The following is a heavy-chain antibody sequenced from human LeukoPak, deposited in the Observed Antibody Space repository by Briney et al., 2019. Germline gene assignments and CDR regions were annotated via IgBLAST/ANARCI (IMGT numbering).Heavy chain of an antibody. J-gene: IGHJ4*02. CDR2: ISAYNGNT. D-gene: IGHD3-9*01. CDR3: ARGYDILTGSHDLDY. Sequence: ASVKVSCKASGYTFTSYGISWVRQAPGQGLEWMGWISAYNGNTNYAQKLQGRVTMTTDTSTSTAYMELRSLRSDDTAVYYCARGYDILTGSHDLDYWGRGTLVTVSS. V-gene: IGHV1-18*01. CDR1: GYTFTSYG.